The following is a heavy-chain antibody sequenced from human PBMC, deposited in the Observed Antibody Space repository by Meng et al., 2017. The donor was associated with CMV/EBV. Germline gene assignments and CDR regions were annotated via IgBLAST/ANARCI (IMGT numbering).Heavy chain of an antibody. J-gene: IGHJ5*02. CDR3: ARNRNWVDA. D-gene: IGHD1-14*01. V-gene: IGHV1-69*02. Sequence: KVACKACGDTFSSYRSSWVRRTPGEGLEWRGRIIPDNGESIYAQKFQCRVKINANKSTRTDYMRVNGLRSEDTAVYYCARNRNWVDAWGQGTLVTVSS. CDR2: IIPDNGES. CDR1: GDTFSSYR.